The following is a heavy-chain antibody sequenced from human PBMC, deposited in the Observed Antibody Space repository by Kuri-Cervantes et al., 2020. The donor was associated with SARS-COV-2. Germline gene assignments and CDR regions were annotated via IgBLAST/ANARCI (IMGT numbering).Heavy chain of an antibody. CDR3: ARVNTGWIDL. CDR2: ISGDT. CDR1: GVSVTREGYS. J-gene: IGHJ5*02. Sequence: SQTLSLTCGVSGVSVTREGYSWNWVRQLPGKGLEWIGSISGDTSYNPSLDSRVTISLDTSRNQFSLNLRSVTAADTAVYYCARVNTGWIDLWGLGTLVTVSS. V-gene: IGHV4-30-2*01. D-gene: IGHD1-1*01.